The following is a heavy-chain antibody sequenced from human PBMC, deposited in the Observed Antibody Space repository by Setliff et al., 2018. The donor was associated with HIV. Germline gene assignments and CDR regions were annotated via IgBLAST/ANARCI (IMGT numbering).Heavy chain of an antibody. Sequence: PGGSLRLSCTTSGFTFGDYPMGWFRQAPGKGLEWVSFIRTKAYGGTTEYVASVEGRFTISRDDSRGVAYLQMNSLKSEDTAVYYCSRGGRPTDEYVWFDPWGQGTQVTVSS. V-gene: IGHV3-49*03. CDR3: SRGGRPTDEYVWFDP. CDR2: IRTKAYGGTT. CDR1: GFTFGDYP. D-gene: IGHD2-15*01. J-gene: IGHJ5*02.